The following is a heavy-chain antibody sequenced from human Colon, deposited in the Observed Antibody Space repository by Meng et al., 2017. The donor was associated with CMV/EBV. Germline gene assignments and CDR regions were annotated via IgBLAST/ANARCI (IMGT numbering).Heavy chain of an antibody. CDR1: GNNFPNVG. CDR2: TFLGESDT. Sequence: GESLKISCKTSGNNFPNVGIAWVRQMPGMGLEWVGITFLGESDTRYSPSFQGQVTISADKSISTAYLQWSSLKASYTAMYYCARVGVPAASIKLEYYYDGIDVWGQGTTVTVSS. J-gene: IGHJ6*02. D-gene: IGHD2-2*01. CDR3: ARVGVPAASIKLEYYYDGIDV. V-gene: IGHV5-51*01.